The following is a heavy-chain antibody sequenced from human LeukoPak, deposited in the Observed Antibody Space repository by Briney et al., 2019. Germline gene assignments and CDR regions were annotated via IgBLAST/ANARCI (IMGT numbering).Heavy chain of an antibody. CDR3: AKDMTLRRLGAFDI. Sequence: GGSLRLSCAASGFTFSSYWMSWVRQAPGKGLEWVANIKQDGSEKYYVDSVKGRFTISRDNAKNSLYLQMNSLRAEDMALYYCAKDMTLRRLGAFDIWGQGTMVTVSS. CDR2: IKQDGSEK. CDR1: GFTFSSYW. D-gene: IGHD2-21*02. J-gene: IGHJ3*02. V-gene: IGHV3-7*03.